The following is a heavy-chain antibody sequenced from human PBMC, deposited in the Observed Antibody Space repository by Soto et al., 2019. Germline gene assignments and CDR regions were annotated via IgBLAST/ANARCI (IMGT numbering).Heavy chain of an antibody. CDR3: AREGSAIYYYYGMDV. CDR2: ISAYNGNT. CDR1: GYTFTSYG. J-gene: IGHJ6*02. V-gene: IGHV1-18*01. Sequence: GASVKVSCKASGYTFTSYGISWVRQAPGKGLEWMGWISAYNGNTNYAQKLQGRVTMTTDTSTSTAYMELRSLRSDDTAVYYCAREGSAIYYYYGMDVWGQGTTVTVSS. D-gene: IGHD3-10*01.